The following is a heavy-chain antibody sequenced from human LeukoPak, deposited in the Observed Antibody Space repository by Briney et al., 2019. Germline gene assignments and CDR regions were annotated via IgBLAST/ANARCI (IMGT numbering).Heavy chain of an antibody. V-gene: IGHV3-15*01. D-gene: IGHD3-10*01. Sequence: GGSLRLSCAASGFTLSSYAMSWVRQAPGKGLEWVGRIRSRSEGGTTDYTAPVKGRFSISRDDSENTLYLQMNNLKSEDTAVYYCTSYYYGSGSYYNVEWFDPWGPGTLVTVSS. CDR3: TSYYYGSGSYYNVEWFDP. CDR2: IRSRSEGGTT. CDR1: GFTLSSYA. J-gene: IGHJ5*02.